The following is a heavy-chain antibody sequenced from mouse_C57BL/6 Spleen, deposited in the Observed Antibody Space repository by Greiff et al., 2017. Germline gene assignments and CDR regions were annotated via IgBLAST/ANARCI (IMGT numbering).Heavy chain of an antibody. Sequence: EVQRVESGGGLVQPGGSLKLSCAASGFTFSDYYMFWVRQTPERRLEWVAYISNGGGSTYYPDTVKGRFTISRDDAKNTLYLQMSRLKSEDTAMYYCARLSDGDWYVDGWGTGTTVTVSS. CDR3: ARLSDGDWYVDG. CDR2: ISNGGGST. J-gene: IGHJ1*03. CDR1: GFTFSDYY. D-gene: IGHD1-1*01. V-gene: IGHV5-12*01.